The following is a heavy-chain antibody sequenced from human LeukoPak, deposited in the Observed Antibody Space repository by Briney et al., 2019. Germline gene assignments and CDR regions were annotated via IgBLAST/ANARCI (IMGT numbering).Heavy chain of an antibody. CDR3: AKAGYSNWDFDY. Sequence: GGSLRLSCAASGFTFASYAMSWVRQAPGKGLEWVSTISDSGGSTYYADSVKGRFTISRDNSKSTLFLQMNSLRAEDTALYYCAKAGYSNWDFDYWGLGTLVTVSS. V-gene: IGHV3-23*01. CDR1: GFTFASYA. J-gene: IGHJ4*02. CDR2: ISDSGGST. D-gene: IGHD4-11*01.